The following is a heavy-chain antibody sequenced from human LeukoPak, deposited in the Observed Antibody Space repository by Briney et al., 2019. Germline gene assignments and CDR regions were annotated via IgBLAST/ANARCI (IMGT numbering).Heavy chain of an antibody. J-gene: IGHJ4*02. CDR2: ISISDGT. CDR1: GGSISTHY. CDR3: ERLRRDSSGWYADDS. Sequence: SETLSLTCTVSGGSISTHYWSWIRQPAGKGLEWVGRISISDGTNYNPALKSRVIMSVDTSKNQFSLKLTSVTAADTAVYYCERLRRDSSGWYADDSRGQGTLVTVSS. D-gene: IGHD6-19*01. V-gene: IGHV4-4*07.